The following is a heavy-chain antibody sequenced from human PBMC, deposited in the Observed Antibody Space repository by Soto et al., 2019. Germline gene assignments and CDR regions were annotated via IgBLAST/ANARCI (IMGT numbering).Heavy chain of an antibody. Sequence: EVQLVESGGGLVQPGGSLKLSCAASGFTFSGSAIHWVRQASGKGPEWVGRIRSSANNYATGYAASVKGRFTISRDDSKNTAFLQMNSLKTEDTAVYYCSRPDGDFEVVNFDYWGQGTLVTVSS. V-gene: IGHV3-73*02. D-gene: IGHD2-15*01. CDR1: GFTFSGSA. CDR2: IRSSANNYAT. J-gene: IGHJ4*02. CDR3: SRPDGDFEVVNFDY.